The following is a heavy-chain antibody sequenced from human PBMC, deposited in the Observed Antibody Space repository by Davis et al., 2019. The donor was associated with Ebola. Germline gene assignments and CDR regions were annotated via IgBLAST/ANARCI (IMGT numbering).Heavy chain of an antibody. Sequence: ASVKVSCKASGYTFTGYYMHWVRQAPGQGLEWMGWINPNSGGTNYAQKFQGWVTMTRDTSISTAYMELSRLRSDDTAVYYCARAKATYYDFWSGQFLDYWGQGTLVTVSS. CDR1: GYTFTGYY. V-gene: IGHV1-2*04. D-gene: IGHD3-3*01. CDR2: INPNSGGT. CDR3: ARAKATYYDFWSGQFLDY. J-gene: IGHJ4*02.